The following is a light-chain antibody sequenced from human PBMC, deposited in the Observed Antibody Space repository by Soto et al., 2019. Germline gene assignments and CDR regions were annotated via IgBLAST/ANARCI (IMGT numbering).Light chain of an antibody. Sequence: EILMTQSQATLSFSPGERATLSCRASPRISSNVAWYQQKPGQAPTLLIYGASTRATGVPARFSGGGSGTEFTLTISSLQSEDFAVYFCQQCKDWPPYTFGQGTKLEIK. CDR3: QQCKDWPPYT. J-gene: IGKJ2*01. V-gene: IGKV3-15*01. CDR1: PRISSN. CDR2: GAS.